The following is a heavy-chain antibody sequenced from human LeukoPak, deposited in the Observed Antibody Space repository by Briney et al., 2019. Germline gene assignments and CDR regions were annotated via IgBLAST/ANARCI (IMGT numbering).Heavy chain of an antibody. V-gene: IGHV3-48*03. CDR3: AELGITMIGGV. Sequence: GGSLRLSCAASGFTFSTYEINWVRQAPGKGLEWVSFIYSGGNTHYSDSVKGRFTISRDNAKNSLYLQMNSLRAEDTAVYYCAELGITMIGGVWGKGTTVTISS. CDR2: IYSGGNT. J-gene: IGHJ6*04. CDR1: GFTFSTYE. D-gene: IGHD3-10*02.